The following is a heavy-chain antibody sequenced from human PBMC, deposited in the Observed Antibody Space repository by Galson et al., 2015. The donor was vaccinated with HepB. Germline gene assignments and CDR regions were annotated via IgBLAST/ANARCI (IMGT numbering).Heavy chain of an antibody. CDR2: ISYDGSNK. V-gene: IGHV3-30-3*01. Sequence: SLRLSCAASGFTFSSYAMHWVRQAPGKGLEWVAVISYDGSNKYYADSVKGRFTISRDNSKNTLYLQMNSLRAEDTAVYYCARDFGHVVPAAIDYWGQGTLVTVSS. J-gene: IGHJ4*02. CDR3: ARDFGHVVPAAIDY. D-gene: IGHD2-2*01. CDR1: GFTFSSYA.